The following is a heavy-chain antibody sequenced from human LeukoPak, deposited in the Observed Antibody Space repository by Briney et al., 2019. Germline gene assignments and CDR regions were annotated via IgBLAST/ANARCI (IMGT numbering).Heavy chain of an antibody. Sequence: ASVKVSCKASGYTFTSYYMHWVRQAPGQGLEWMGIINPSGGSTSYAQKFQGRVTMTRDMSTSTAYMELRSLRSDDTAVYYCARHYSSGWYQGSDYWGQGTLVTVSS. V-gene: IGHV1-46*01. CDR1: GYTFTSYY. CDR3: ARHYSSGWYQGSDY. D-gene: IGHD6-19*01. CDR2: INPSGGST. J-gene: IGHJ4*02.